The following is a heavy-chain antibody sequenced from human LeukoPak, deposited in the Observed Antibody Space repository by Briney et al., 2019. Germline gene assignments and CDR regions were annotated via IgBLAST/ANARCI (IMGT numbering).Heavy chain of an antibody. D-gene: IGHD6-13*01. CDR1: GYTFTGYY. Sequence: ASVKVSCKASGYTFTGYYMHWVRQAPGQGLEWMGWINPNSGGTNYAQKFRGRVTMTRDTSISTAYIELSRLRSDDTAVDYCARSPPYSISWYIDYWGQGTLVTVSS. CDR2: INPNSGGT. J-gene: IGHJ4*02. V-gene: IGHV1-2*02. CDR3: ARSPPYSISWYIDY.